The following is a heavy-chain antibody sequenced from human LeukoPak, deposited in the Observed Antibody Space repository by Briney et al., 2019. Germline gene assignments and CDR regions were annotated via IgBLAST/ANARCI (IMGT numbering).Heavy chain of an antibody. CDR1: GYTFTGYY. CDR3: ARGATSITMVRGVMR. J-gene: IGHJ4*02. CDR2: INPNSSGT. V-gene: IGHV1-2*02. D-gene: IGHD3-10*01. Sequence: ASVKVSCKASGYTFTGYYMHWVRQAPGQGLEWMGWINPNSSGTNYAQKFQGRVTMTRDTSISTAYMELSRLRSDDTAVYYCARGATSITMVRGVMRWGQGTLVTVSS.